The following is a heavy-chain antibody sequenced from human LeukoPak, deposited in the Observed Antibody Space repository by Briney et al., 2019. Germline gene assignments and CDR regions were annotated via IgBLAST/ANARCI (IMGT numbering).Heavy chain of an antibody. J-gene: IGHJ6*03. CDR3: ARDSGSYYYMDV. CDR2: IYYSGST. D-gene: IGHD1-26*01. V-gene: IGHV4-59*01. Sequence: KPSETLSLTCTVSGGSISSYYWSWIRQPPGKGLEWIGYIYYSGSTNYNPSLKSRVTISVDTSKNQFSLKLSSVTAADTAVYYCARDSGSYYYMDVWGKGTTVTVSS. CDR1: GGSISSYY.